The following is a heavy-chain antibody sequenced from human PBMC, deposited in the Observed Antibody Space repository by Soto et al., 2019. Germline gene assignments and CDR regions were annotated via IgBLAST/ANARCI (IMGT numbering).Heavy chain of an antibody. J-gene: IGHJ6*02. V-gene: IGHV1-8*01. CDR1: GYTFTSYD. CDR3: ARGRGLYCSGGSCYSGVLYYYYYGMDV. Sequence: ASVKVSCKASGYTFTSYDINWVRQATGQGLEWMGWMNPNSGNTGYAQKFQGRVTMTRNTSISTAYMELSRLRSEDTAVYYCARGRGLYCSGGSCYSGVLYYYYYGMDVWGQGTTVTVSS. CDR2: MNPNSGNT. D-gene: IGHD2-15*01.